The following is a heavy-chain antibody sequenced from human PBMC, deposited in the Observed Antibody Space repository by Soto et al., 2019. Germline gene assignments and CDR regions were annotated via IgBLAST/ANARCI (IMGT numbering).Heavy chain of an antibody. CDR1: GGTFSSYT. J-gene: IGHJ4*02. Sequence: QVQLVQSGAEVKKPGSSVKVSCKASGGTFSSYTISWVRQAPGQGLEWMGRIIPILGIANYAQKFQGRVTVTADKSTSTAYMELSSLRSEDTAVYYCAWRVGVTVLGLADWGQGTLVTVSS. V-gene: IGHV1-69*02. D-gene: IGHD1-26*01. CDR3: AWRVGVTVLGLAD. CDR2: IIPILGIA.